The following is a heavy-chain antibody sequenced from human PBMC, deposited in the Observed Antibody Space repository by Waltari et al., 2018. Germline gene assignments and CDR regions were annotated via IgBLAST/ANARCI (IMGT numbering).Heavy chain of an antibody. V-gene: IGHV4-39*01. CDR1: GGSISSSSYY. CDR2: SYYSGST. Sequence: QLQLQASGPGLVKHSETLSLTSPVSGGSISSSSYYWGWLRQPPGKGLEWIGRSYYSGSTYYNPSLKSRVTISVDTSKNQFSLKLSSVTAADTAVYYCASRSNEGDYFDYWGQGTLVTVSS. CDR3: ASRSNEGDYFDY. J-gene: IGHJ4*02. D-gene: IGHD3-16*01.